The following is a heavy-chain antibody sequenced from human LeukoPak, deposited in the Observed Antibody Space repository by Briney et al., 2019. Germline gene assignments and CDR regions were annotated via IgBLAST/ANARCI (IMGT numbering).Heavy chain of an antibody. CDR2: ISSSSSYI. V-gene: IGHV3-21*01. Sequence: PGGSLSLSCAASGFTFSSYSMNWVRQAPGKGLEWVSSISSSSSYIYYADSVKGRFTISRDNAKNSLYLQMNSLRAEDTAVYYCATMDTAMRTRYYYYGMDVWGQGTTVTVSS. CDR3: ATMDTAMRTRYYYYGMDV. CDR1: GFTFSSYS. J-gene: IGHJ6*02. D-gene: IGHD5-18*01.